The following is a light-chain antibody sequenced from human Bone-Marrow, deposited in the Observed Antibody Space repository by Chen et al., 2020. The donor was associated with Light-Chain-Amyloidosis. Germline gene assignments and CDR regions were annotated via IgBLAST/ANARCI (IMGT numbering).Light chain of an antibody. CDR3: QSYDSSLSGYV. CDR1: DSNTGAGYD. CDR2: GNS. J-gene: IGLJ1*01. V-gene: IGLV1-40*01. Sequence: HSVLTQPPSVSGAPGQRVTIPCTGSDSNTGAGYDVHWYQQLPGTAPKLLIYGNSKRPSGVPDRFSGSKSGTSASLAITGLQAEDEADYYCQSYDSSLSGYVFGTGTKVTVL.